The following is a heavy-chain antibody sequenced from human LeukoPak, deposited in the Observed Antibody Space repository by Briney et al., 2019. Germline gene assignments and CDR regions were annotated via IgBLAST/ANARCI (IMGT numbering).Heavy chain of an antibody. D-gene: IGHD2-2*02. CDR2: MNPNSGNT. Sequence: ASVKVSCKASGYTFTSYDINWVRQATGQGLEWMGWMNPNSGNTGYAQKFQGRVTMTRNTSISTAYTELSSLRSEDTAVYYCARGQGYCSSTSCYRDWFDPWGQGTLVTVSS. CDR1: GYTFTSYD. J-gene: IGHJ5*02. CDR3: ARGQGYCSSTSCYRDWFDP. V-gene: IGHV1-8*01.